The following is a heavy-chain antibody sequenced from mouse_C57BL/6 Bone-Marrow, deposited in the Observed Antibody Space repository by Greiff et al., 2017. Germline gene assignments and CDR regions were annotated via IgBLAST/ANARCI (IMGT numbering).Heavy chain of an antibody. D-gene: IGHD2-10*01. Sequence: EVMLVEPGAGLVKPGGSLKLSCAASGFTFSSYALSWVRQTPEKRLEWVAYISSGGDYIYYADTVKGRFTISRDNSRNTLYLQMSSLKSEDTAMDYSTRSPLPAYWGQGTLVTVSA. J-gene: IGHJ3*01. CDR1: GFTFSSYA. CDR2: ISSGGDYI. V-gene: IGHV5-9-1*02. CDR3: TRSPLPAY.